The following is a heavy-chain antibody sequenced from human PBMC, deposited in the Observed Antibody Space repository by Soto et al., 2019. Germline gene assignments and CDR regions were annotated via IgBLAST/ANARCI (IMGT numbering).Heavy chain of an antibody. CDR1: GFTFSSYA. V-gene: IGHV3-23*01. Sequence: EVQLLESGGGLVQPGGSLRLSCAASGFTFSSYAMSWVRQAPGKGLEWVSAISGSGGSTYYADSVKGRFTISRDNSKNTLYLQMNSLRAEDTAVYYCAKDYYDSSGYYFLPSESDYWGQGTLVTVSS. CDR3: AKDYYDSSGYYFLPSESDY. CDR2: ISGSGGST. D-gene: IGHD3-22*01. J-gene: IGHJ4*02.